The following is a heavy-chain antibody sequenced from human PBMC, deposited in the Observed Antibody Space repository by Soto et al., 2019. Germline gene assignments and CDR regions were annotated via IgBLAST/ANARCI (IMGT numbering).Heavy chain of an antibody. CDR1: GRSFSGYF. Sequence: QVQLQQWGAGLLKPSETLSLTCAVYGRSFSGYFWTWIRQPPGKGLEWIGEINHSGSPYYNPSLNSRLTISVETSKNQFSLKLTSVTAADTAVYYCATGSTGPRLGYWGQGTLVTVSS. J-gene: IGHJ4*02. CDR3: ATGSTGPRLGY. D-gene: IGHD4-17*01. V-gene: IGHV4-34*01. CDR2: INHSGSP.